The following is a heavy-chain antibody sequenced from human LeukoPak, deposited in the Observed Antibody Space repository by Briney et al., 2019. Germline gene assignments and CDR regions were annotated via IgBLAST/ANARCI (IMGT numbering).Heavy chain of an antibody. D-gene: IGHD2-8*01. J-gene: IGHJ4*02. CDR3: ARDAKGYCSDGVCAD. V-gene: IGHV3-21*01. CDR2: ISSTTNYI. CDR1: GFTFSSYS. Sequence: PGGSLRLSCVASGFTFSSYSMNWVRQAPGKGLEWVLSISSTTNYIYDYADSVRGRFTISRDNAKNSLYLQMNSLRAEDTAVYYCARDAKGYCSDGVCADWGQGTLVTVSS.